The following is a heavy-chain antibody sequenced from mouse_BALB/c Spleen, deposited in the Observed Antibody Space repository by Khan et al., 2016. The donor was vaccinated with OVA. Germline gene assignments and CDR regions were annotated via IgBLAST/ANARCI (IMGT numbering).Heavy chain of an antibody. Sequence: EVQLVETGGGLVQPKGSLKLSCAASGFTFNTYAMNWVRQAPGKGLEWVARIRSKSNNYATYYVDSVKDRFTISRDDSQSMLYLQMNNLKTEDTAMYYCVRLWLRYAMDYWGQGTSVTVSS. CDR1: GFTFNTYA. CDR3: VRLWLRYAMDY. J-gene: IGHJ4*01. CDR2: IRSKSNNYAT. D-gene: IGHD2-2*01. V-gene: IGHV10-1*02.